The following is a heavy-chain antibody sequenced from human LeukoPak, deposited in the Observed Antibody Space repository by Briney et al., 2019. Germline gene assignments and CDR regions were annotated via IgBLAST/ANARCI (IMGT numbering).Heavy chain of an antibody. CDR3: ARESPQYYYDSSGTDAFDI. Sequence: GGSLRLSCAAPGFTLSSNYMSWVRQAPGKGLEWVSVIYSGGSTYYADSVKGRFTTSKDKSKNTLYLQMNSLRAEDTAVYYCARESPQYYYDSSGTDAFDIWGQGTMVTVSS. CDR2: IYSGGST. CDR1: GFTLSSNY. V-gene: IGHV3-53*01. D-gene: IGHD3-22*01. J-gene: IGHJ3*02.